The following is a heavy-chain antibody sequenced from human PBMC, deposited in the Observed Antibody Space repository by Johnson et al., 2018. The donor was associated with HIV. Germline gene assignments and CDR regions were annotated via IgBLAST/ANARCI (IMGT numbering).Heavy chain of an antibody. V-gene: IGHV3-7*01. CDR1: GFTFKNYW. CDR3: ASGHMWSGF. J-gene: IGHJ3*01. CDR2: IRQDGSEK. Sequence: MLLVESGGGLVQPGGSLRLSCVVSGFTFKNYWMSWVRQAPGKGLEWVAYIRQDGSEKEYLDSVKGRFTISRDNAKNSLYLQMSRLRVEDTAVYYCASGHMWSGFWGQGTMVTVSS. D-gene: IGHD3/OR15-3a*01.